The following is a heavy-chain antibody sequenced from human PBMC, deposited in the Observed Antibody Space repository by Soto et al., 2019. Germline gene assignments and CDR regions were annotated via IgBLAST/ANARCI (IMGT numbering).Heavy chain of an antibody. CDR2: IYYSGST. J-gene: IGHJ5*02. CDR1: GGSISSSSYY. Sequence: SETLSLTCTVSGGSISSSSYYWGWIRQPPGKGLEWIGSIYYSGSTYYNPSLKSRVTISVDTSKNQFSLKLSSVTAADTALYYCARLRRFGEGLLDWFDPWGQGTLVTVSS. D-gene: IGHD3-10*01. V-gene: IGHV4-39*01. CDR3: ARLRRFGEGLLDWFDP.